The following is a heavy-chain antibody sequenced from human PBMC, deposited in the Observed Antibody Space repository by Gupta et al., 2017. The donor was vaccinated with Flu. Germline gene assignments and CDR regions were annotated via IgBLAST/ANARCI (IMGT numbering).Heavy chain of an antibody. Sequence: QITLKESGPSVVKPTETLTLTCSVSGMSLSNRGVGVGWIRQSTSKALEWLALVYGDDEKHCSPSLKGRLTITKDNSKSQGFLKMNNMSPLDTGTYFGAGLFGRLPDHWGQGTRVTVSS. CDR3: AGLFGRLPDH. V-gene: IGHV2-5*02. D-gene: IGHD2-21*02. CDR2: VYGDDEK. J-gene: IGHJ4*02. CDR1: GMSLSNRGVG.